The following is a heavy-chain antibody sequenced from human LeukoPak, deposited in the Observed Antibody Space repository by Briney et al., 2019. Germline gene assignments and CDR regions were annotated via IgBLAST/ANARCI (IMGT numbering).Heavy chain of an antibody. V-gene: IGHV1-8*01. D-gene: IGHD2-15*01. CDR2: MNPNSGNT. CDR1: GYTFTSYD. Sequence: ASVKVSCKASGYTFTSYDINWVRQATGQGLEWMGWMNPNSGNTGYAQKFQGRVTMTRNTSISTAYMELSSLRSEDTAEYYCASPAGYCSGGSCPPFAYWGQGTLVTVSS. J-gene: IGHJ4*02. CDR3: ASPAGYCSGGSCPPFAY.